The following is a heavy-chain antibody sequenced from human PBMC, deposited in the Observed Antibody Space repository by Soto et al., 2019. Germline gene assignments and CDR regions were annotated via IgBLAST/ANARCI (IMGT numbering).Heavy chain of an antibody. D-gene: IGHD6-6*01. CDR1: GGSISSGGYY. Sequence: QVQLQESGPGLVKPSQTLFLTCTVSGGSISSGGYYWSWIRQHPGKGLEWIGYIYYSGSTYYNPSLKSRVTISVDTSKNQFSLKLSSVTAADTAVYYCARDLLAARPINDAFDIWGQGTMVTVSS. V-gene: IGHV4-31*03. J-gene: IGHJ3*02. CDR2: IYYSGST. CDR3: ARDLLAARPINDAFDI.